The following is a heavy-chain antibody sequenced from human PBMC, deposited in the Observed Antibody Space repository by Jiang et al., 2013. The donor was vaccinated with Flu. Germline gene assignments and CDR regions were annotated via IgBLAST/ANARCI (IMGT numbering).Heavy chain of an antibody. Sequence: SGAEVKKPGASVKISCEARGFNFFDSAIQWVRRPRGQRPEWLGWIVIGSGDTSYAHKVHDRITFSRDMSTSTVYMEMSSLTSEDTATYHCVAQSSPNPPGDREGFFYYGMDLWGTGTTVNVSS. J-gene: IGHJ6*04. CDR1: GFNFFDSA. CDR2: IVIGSGDT. CDR3: VAQSSPNPPGDREGFFYYGMDL. V-gene: IGHV1-58*02. D-gene: IGHD4-17*01.